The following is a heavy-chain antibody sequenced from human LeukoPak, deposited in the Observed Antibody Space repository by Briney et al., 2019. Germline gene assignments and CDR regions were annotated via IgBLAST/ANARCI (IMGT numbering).Heavy chain of an antibody. D-gene: IGHD5-12*01. CDR1: GFTFGDYS. CDR2: ISWNSGSA. V-gene: IGHV3-9*01. CDR3: AKDRTYSAYAALDY. J-gene: IGHJ4*02. Sequence: SLRLSCAASGFTFGDYSMHWVRQAPGKGLEWVSGISWNSGSAGYADSVKGRFTISRDSAKNSLYLQMNSLRTEDTALYYCAKDRTYSAYAALDYWGQGTLVTVSS.